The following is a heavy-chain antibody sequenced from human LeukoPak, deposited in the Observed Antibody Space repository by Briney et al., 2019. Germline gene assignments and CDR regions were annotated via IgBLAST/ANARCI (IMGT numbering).Heavy chain of an antibody. J-gene: IGHJ1*01. CDR3: EKDSSSSRGVFQH. V-gene: IGHV3-9*01. D-gene: IGHD6-13*01. CDR1: GFTFDDYA. CDR2: ISWNSGSI. Sequence: GGSLRLSCAASGFTFDDYAMHWVRQAPGKGLEWVSGISWNSGSIGYADSVKGRFTISRDNAKNSLYLQMNSLRAEDTALYYCEKDSSSSRGVFQHGGQGTLVTVSS.